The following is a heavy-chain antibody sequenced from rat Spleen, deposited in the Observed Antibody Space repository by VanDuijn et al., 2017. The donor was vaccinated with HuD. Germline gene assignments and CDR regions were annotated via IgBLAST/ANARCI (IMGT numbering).Heavy chain of an antibody. CDR1: GFTFSDYG. V-gene: IGHV5-19*01. CDR3: ATDGYYDGIYYSVYVMDA. D-gene: IGHD1-12*02. CDR2: ISPSGGST. J-gene: IGHJ4*01. Sequence: EVQLVESGGALVQPGRSLKLSCVASGFTFSDYGMHWVRQAPTKGLDWVASISPSGGSTYYRDSVKGRFTISRDNAKSTLYLQMDSLKSEDTATYYCATDGYYDGIYYSVYVMDAWAQGASVTVSS.